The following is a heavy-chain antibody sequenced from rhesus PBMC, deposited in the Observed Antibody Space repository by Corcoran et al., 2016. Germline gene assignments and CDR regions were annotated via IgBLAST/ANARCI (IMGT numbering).Heavy chain of an antibody. J-gene: IGHJ4*01. CDR1: GGSISSSY. Sequence: QLQLQESGPGLVKPSETLSVTCAVSGGSISSSYWSWIRQAPGKGLEWIGYIFGSGSSTNYNPSLKSRVTLSVDTSKNQLSLKLSSVTTAATAVYYCAREGRSGSWDFDYWGQGVLVTVSS. CDR2: IFGSGSST. V-gene: IGHV4-169*02. D-gene: IGHD6-25*01. CDR3: AREGRSGSWDFDY.